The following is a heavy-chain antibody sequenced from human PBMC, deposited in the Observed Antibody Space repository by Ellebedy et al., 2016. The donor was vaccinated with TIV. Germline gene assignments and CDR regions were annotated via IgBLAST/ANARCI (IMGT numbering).Heavy chain of an antibody. D-gene: IGHD3-10*01. Sequence: GGSLRLSCKASGYSFTGYWIGWVRQMPGKGLEWMGIIYPGDSDTRYSPSFQGQVTISADKSTSTAYLQWSSLKASDTAMYYCAGPVVRGANGMDVWGQGTTVTVSS. CDR2: IYPGDSDT. V-gene: IGHV5-51*01. CDR1: GYSFTGYW. J-gene: IGHJ6*02. CDR3: AGPVVRGANGMDV.